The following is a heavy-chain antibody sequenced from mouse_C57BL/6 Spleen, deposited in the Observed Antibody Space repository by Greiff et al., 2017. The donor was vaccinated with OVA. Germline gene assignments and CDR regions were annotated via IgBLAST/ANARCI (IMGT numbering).Heavy chain of an antibody. J-gene: IGHJ4*01. Sequence: VQLQQSGPELVKPGASVKMSCKASGYTFTDYYMHWVKQSHGKSLEWIGYINPNNGGTSYNQKFKGKATLTVNKSSSTAYMEIRSLTSEDSAVYYCARGATVVDYYAKDYWGKGTSVTVSS. CDR1: GYTFTDYY. V-gene: IGHV1-22*01. CDR2: INPNNGGT. CDR3: ARGATVVDYYAKDY. D-gene: IGHD1-1*01.